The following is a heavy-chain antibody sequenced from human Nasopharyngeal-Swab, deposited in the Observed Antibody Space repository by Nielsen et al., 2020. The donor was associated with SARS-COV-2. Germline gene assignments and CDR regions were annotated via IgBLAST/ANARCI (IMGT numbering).Heavy chain of an antibody. D-gene: IGHD6-6*01. Sequence: RQAPGKGLEWVSYISSSSSYTNYADSVKGRFTISRDNAKNSLYLQMNSLRAEDTAVYYCARDGYSSSSVYYYYYYGMDVWGQGTTVTVSS. J-gene: IGHJ6*02. CDR3: ARDGYSSSSVYYYYYYGMDV. CDR2: ISSSSSYT. V-gene: IGHV3-11*05.